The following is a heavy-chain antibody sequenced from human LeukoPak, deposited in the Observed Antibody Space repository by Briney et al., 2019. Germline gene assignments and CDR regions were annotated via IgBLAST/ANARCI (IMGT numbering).Heavy chain of an antibody. Sequence: ASVKVSCKASGGTFSSYAISWVRQAPGQGLEWMGGIIPIFGTANYAQKFQGRVTITADESTSTAYMELSSLRSEDTAVYYRARDETYYDFWSGYPNFDYWGQGTLVTVSS. CDR2: IIPIFGTA. CDR3: ARDETYYDFWSGYPNFDY. V-gene: IGHV1-69*13. CDR1: GGTFSSYA. J-gene: IGHJ4*02. D-gene: IGHD3-3*01.